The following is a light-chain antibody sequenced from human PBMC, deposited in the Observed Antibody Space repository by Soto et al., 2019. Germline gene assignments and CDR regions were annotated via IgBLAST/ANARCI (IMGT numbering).Light chain of an antibody. CDR2: KDN. J-gene: IGLJ3*02. CDR3: QSADTCGGWV. CDR1: ALPKQY. V-gene: IGLV3-25*02. Sequence: YELTQPPSVSVSPGQTARITCSGDALPKQYAYWYQQKPDQAPVLVIYKDNERPSGIPERFSGSSSGTTVTLTIRGVQAEDEADYYCQSADTCGGWVFGGGTKLTVL.